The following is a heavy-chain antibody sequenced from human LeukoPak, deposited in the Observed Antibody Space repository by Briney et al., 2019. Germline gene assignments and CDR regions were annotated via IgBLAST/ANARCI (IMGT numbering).Heavy chain of an antibody. Sequence: GGSLRLSCAASGFTFSSYWMHWVRQTPGKGLVWVSRTNIDGSSTSYADSVKGRFTISRDNAKNTPYLQMNSLRAEDTAVYYCARGGLEPIDYWGQGALVTVSS. CDR1: GFTFSSYW. D-gene: IGHD1-1*01. CDR3: ARGGLEPIDY. J-gene: IGHJ4*02. V-gene: IGHV3-74*01. CDR2: TNIDGSST.